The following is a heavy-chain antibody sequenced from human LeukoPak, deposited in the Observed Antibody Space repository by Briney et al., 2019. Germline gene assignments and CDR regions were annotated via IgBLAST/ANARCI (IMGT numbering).Heavy chain of an antibody. CDR2: IYHSGST. Sequence: PSETLSLTCTVSGGSISSYYWGWIRQPPGKGLEWIGSIYHSGSTYYNPSLKSRVTISVDTSKNQFSLKLSSLTAADTAVYYCARDRKYYYHMDVWGKGTTVTVSS. J-gene: IGHJ6*03. V-gene: IGHV4-39*07. CDR3: ARDRKYYYHMDV. D-gene: IGHD1-14*01. CDR1: GGSISSYY.